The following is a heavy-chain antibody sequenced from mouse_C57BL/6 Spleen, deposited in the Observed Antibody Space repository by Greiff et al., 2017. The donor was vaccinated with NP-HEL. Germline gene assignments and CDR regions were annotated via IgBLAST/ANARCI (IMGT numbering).Heavy chain of an antibody. CDR1: GYTFTSYW. Sequence: VQLQQPGAELVRPGSSVKLSCKASGYTFTSYWMDWVKQRPGQGLEWIGNIYPSDSETHYTQKFKDKATLTVDKSSSTAYMQLSSLTSEDSAVYYCARGGYFDVWGTGTTVTVSS. J-gene: IGHJ1*03. V-gene: IGHV1-61*01. CDR2: IYPSDSET. CDR3: ARGGYFDV.